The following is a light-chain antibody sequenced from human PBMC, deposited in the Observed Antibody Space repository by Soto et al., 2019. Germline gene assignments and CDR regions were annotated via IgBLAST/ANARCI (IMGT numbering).Light chain of an antibody. CDR2: DVS. V-gene: IGLV2-14*01. Sequence: QSVLTQPASVSGSPGQSITISCTGTTSDVGGYNYVSWYQQHPGTAPKLLIYDVSNRPSGVSNRFSGSKSGNSASLTISGLQADDEADYYCSSYSSSRDVLFGGGTKVTVL. CDR1: TSDVGGYNY. CDR3: SSYSSSRDVL. J-gene: IGLJ2*01.